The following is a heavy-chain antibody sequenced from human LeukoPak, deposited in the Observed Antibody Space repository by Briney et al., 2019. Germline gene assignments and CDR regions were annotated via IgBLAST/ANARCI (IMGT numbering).Heavy chain of an antibody. CDR2: IYPGDSDT. V-gene: IGHV5-51*01. CDR1: GYTFTSYG. J-gene: IGHJ4*02. CDR3: ARHRLVGYLCDY. Sequence: KVSCKASGYTFTSYGISWVRQAPGQGLEWMGIIYPGDSDTRYSPSFQGQVTISADKSISTAYLQWSSLKASDTAMYYCARHRLVGYLCDYWGQGTLVTVSS. D-gene: IGHD6-6*01.